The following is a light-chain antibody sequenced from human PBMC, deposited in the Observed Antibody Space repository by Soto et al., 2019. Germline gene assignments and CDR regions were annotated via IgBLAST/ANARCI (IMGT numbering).Light chain of an antibody. CDR2: DVT. CDR1: RSDVGGYNF. J-gene: IGLJ2*01. CDR3: RSYTSTNTLV. V-gene: IGLV2-14*01. Sequence: QSALTQPASVSGSPGQSITISCTGTRSDVGGYNFVSWYQQHPGKVPKLLIYDVTHRPSGVSNRFSASKSANTASLTISVLQAEDEADYYCRSYTSTNTLVFGGGTKLTVL.